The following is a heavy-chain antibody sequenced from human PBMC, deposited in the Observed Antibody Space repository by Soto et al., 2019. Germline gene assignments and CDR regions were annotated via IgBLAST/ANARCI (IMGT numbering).Heavy chain of an antibody. CDR3: ASSISGGSYYFDY. V-gene: IGHV4-4*02. Sequence: QVQLQESGPGLVKPSGTLSLTCAVSGGSISSTDWWSWVRQPPGKGLEWIGEIYHGGSTNYNPSLKSRVTISVDRSKNQFSLKLTSVTAADTAVYYCASSISGGSYYFDYWGQGTLVTVSS. J-gene: IGHJ4*02. CDR2: IYHGGST. CDR1: GGSISSTDW. D-gene: IGHD1-26*01.